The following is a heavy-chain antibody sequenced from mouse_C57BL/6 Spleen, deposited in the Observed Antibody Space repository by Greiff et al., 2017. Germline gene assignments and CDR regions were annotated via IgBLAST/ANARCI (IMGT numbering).Heavy chain of an antibody. CDR1: GFTFSSFA. CDR2: ISDGGSYT. D-gene: IGHD4-1*01. Sequence: DVKLVESGGGLVKPGGSLKLSCAASGFTFSSFAMSWVRQTPEKRLEWVATISDGGSYTYYPDNVKGRFTISRDNAKNNLYLHMSHLKSEDTAMYYCARNWDYCDYWGQGTTLTVSS. J-gene: IGHJ2*01. V-gene: IGHV5-4*03. CDR3: ARNWDYCDY.